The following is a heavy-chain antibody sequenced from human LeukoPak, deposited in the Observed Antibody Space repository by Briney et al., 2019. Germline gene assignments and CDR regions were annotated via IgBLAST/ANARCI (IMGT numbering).Heavy chain of an antibody. J-gene: IGHJ6*02. CDR3: AKLSVLLYYGMDV. Sequence: PGGSLRLSCAASGFTFSSYGMHWVRQAPGKGLEWVAVISYDGSNKYYADSVKGRFTISRDNSKNTLYLQMNSLRAEDTAVYYCAKLSVLLYYGMDVWGQGTTVTVSS. CDR1: GFTFSSYG. V-gene: IGHV3-30*18. CDR2: ISYDGSNK.